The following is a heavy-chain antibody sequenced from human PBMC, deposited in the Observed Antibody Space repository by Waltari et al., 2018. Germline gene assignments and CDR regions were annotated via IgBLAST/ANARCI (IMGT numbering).Heavy chain of an antibody. CDR1: GGTFSSYA. CDR3: ARDPRRGYSYGYSNAFDI. V-gene: IGHV1-69*14. J-gene: IGHJ3*02. Sequence: QVQLVQSGAEVKKPGSSVKVSCKASGGTFSSYAISWVRQAPGQGLEWMGGINPIFGTANYAQKFQGRVTITSDKSTSTAYMELSSLRSEDTAVYYCARDPRRGYSYGYSNAFDIWGQGTMVTVSS. CDR2: INPIFGTA. D-gene: IGHD5-18*01.